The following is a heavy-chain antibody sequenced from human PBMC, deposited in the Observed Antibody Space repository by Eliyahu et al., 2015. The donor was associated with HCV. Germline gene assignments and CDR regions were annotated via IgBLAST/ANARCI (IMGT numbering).Heavy chain of an antibody. CDR3: VKDISVGSFNYFDF. V-gene: IGHV3-9*01. CDR2: INWNGGVV. Sequence: MHWVRQPPGKGLGWVAGINWNGGVVGYADSVKGRFTISRDNAKNSLYLELSSLRADDTALYFCVKDISVGSFNYFDFWGQGTRVTVSS. D-gene: IGHD1-26*01. J-gene: IGHJ4*02.